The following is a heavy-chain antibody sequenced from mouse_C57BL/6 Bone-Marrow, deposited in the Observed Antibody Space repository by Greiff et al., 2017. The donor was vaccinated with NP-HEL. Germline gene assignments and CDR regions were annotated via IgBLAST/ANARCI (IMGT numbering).Heavy chain of an antibody. CDR2: FHPYNDDT. Sequence: QVQLQQSGAELVKPGASVKMSCKASGYTFTTYPIEWVKQNHGKSLEWIGNFHPYNDDTEYNEKFKNKATLTVEKSSSTVYLVLSRLTSDDSSVYYCARGGNYWYYFDYWGQGTTLTVSS. D-gene: IGHD2-1*01. V-gene: IGHV1-47*01. CDR1: GYTFTTYP. J-gene: IGHJ2*01. CDR3: ARGGNYWYYFDY.